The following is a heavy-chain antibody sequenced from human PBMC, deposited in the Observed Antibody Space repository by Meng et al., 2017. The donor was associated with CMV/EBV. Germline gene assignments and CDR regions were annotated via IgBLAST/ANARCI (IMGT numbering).Heavy chain of an antibody. V-gene: IGHV3-74*01. CDR3: ARDAGQGIAAAGDY. Sequence: GESLKISCAASGFTFSSYWMHWVRQAPGKGLVWVSRINSDGSSTSYADSVKGRFTISRDNSKNTLYLQMNSLRAEDTAVYYCARDAGQGIAAAGDYWGQGTLVTVSS. J-gene: IGHJ4*02. D-gene: IGHD6-13*01. CDR1: GFTFSSYW. CDR2: INSDGSST.